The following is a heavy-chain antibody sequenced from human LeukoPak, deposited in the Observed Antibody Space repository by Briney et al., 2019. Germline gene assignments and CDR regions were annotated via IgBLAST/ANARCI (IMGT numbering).Heavy chain of an antibody. CDR3: TRGAWDGYNYG. Sequence: GGSLRLSCAASGFTFRTYWMSWVRQAAGKGLEGVAYIKYDGSEEYYVDSVKGRFTISRDNAKNSLYLQLNSLGAEDTAMYYCTRGAWDGYNYGWGQGTLVTVSS. V-gene: IGHV3-7*04. J-gene: IGHJ1*01. CDR2: IKYDGSEE. D-gene: IGHD5-24*01. CDR1: GFTFRTYW.